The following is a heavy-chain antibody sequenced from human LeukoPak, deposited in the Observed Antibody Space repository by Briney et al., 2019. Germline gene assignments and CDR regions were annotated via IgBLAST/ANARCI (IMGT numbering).Heavy chain of an antibody. J-gene: IGHJ4*02. V-gene: IGHV3-23*01. CDR1: GFTFSSYA. CDR2: ISGSGDST. Sequence: PGGSLRLSCAASGFTFSSYAMSWVRQAPGKWLEWVSAISGSGDSTYYGDSVKGRFTISRDNSKNTLYLQMNSLRAEDTAVYYCAKTRPLDSSSWSHGDYWGQGTLVTVSS. D-gene: IGHD6-13*01. CDR3: AKTRPLDSSSWSHGDY.